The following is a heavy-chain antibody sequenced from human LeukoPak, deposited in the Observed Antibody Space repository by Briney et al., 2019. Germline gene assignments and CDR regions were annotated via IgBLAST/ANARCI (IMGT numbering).Heavy chain of an antibody. D-gene: IGHD4-17*01. CDR1: GDSIRSNRNY. CDR2: VYYSGGS. V-gene: IGHV4-39*01. J-gene: IGHJ4*02. CDR3: ARHLYGDYGTLDF. Sequence: SETLSLTCSVSGDSIRSNRNYWGWIRQPPGKGLEWVGSVYYSGGSYYNPSLKSRVTISIDTSKNQFSLKLSSVTAADTAVYYCARHLYGDYGTLDFWGQGTPVTVSS.